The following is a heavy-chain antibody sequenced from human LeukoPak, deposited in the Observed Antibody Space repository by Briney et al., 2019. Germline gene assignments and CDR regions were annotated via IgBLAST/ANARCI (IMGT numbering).Heavy chain of an antibody. J-gene: IGHJ4*02. Sequence: ASVKVSCKASGGTFSGYSISWVRQAPGQGLEWMGGIIPIFGTANYAQKFQGRVTITADKSTSTAYMELSSLRSEDTAVYYCARNGDYKPFDYWGQGTLVTVSS. CDR3: ARNGDYKPFDY. V-gene: IGHV1-69*06. CDR2: IIPIFGTA. D-gene: IGHD4-17*01. CDR1: GGTFSGYS.